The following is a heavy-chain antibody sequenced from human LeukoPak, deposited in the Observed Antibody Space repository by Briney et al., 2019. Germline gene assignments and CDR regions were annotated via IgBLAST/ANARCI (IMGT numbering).Heavy chain of an antibody. D-gene: IGHD3-10*01. Sequence: GGSLRLSCAASGFSLSDYYMTWIRQAPGKGLEWVSYIGTSGSIKYYADSVTGRFPISRDNAKNSLYLQMNSLRVEDTAVYYCARSELGYNYYYRDVWGKGTTVTISS. V-gene: IGHV3-11*04. CDR1: GFSLSDYY. CDR3: ARSELGYNYYYRDV. CDR2: IGTSGSIK. J-gene: IGHJ6*03.